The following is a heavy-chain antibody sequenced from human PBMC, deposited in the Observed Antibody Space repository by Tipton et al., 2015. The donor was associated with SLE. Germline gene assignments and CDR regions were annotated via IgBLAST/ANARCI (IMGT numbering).Heavy chain of an antibody. J-gene: IGHJ4*02. V-gene: IGHV5-51*01. CDR1: GYSFTSYW. CDR2: IYPGDSDT. D-gene: IGHD5-18*01. Sequence: QLVQSGPEVKKPGESLKISCKGSGYSFTSYWIGWVRQMPGKGLEWMGIIYPGDSDTRYSPSFQGQVTISADKSISTAYLQWSSLKASDTAMYYCARLTTPRGYSYGFDYWGQGTLVTVSS. CDR3: ARLTTPRGYSYGFDY.